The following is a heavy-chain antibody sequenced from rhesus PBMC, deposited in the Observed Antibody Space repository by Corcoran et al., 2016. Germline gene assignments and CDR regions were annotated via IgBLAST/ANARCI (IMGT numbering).Heavy chain of an antibody. V-gene: IGHV4-122*02. J-gene: IGHJ4*01. CDR2: ISYSGST. CDR1: GYSIRSGYG. Sequence: QLQLQESGPGLVKPSETLSLTCAVSGYSIRSGYGWSWIRHPPGKGLEWIGYISYSGSTSYNPSLKGRVNISRDTSKNQFSLKLSSVTAADTAVYYCAREWERQPFDYWGQGVLVTVSS. CDR3: AREWERQPFDY. D-gene: IGHD6-25*01.